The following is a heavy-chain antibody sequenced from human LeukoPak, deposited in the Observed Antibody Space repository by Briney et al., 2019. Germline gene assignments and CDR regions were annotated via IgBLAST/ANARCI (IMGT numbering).Heavy chain of an antibody. CDR3: ARDLRNWNYNYYYMDV. D-gene: IGHD1-1*01. J-gene: IGHJ6*03. CDR2: INPNSGGT. CDR1: GYTFTGYY. V-gene: IGHV1-2*02. Sequence: ASVKVSCKASGYTFTGYYMHWVRQAPGQGLEWMGWINPNSGGTNYAQKFQGRVTMTRDTSISTAYMELSRLRSDDTAVYYCARDLRNWNYNYYYMDVWGKGTTVIVSS.